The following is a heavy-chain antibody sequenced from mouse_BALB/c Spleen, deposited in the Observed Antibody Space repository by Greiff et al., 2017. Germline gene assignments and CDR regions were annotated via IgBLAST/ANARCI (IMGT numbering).Heavy chain of an antibody. V-gene: IGHV1-87*01. J-gene: IGHJ4*01. CDR3: ARGGVYYYGSRGAMDY. Sequence: QVQLKQSGAELARPGASVKLSCKASGYTFTSYWMQWVKQRPGQGLEWIGAIYPGDGDTRYTQKFKGKATLTADKSSSTAYMQLSSLASEDSAVYYCARGGVYYYGSRGAMDYWGQGTSVTVSS. CDR1: GYTFTSYW. D-gene: IGHD1-1*01. CDR2: IYPGDGDT.